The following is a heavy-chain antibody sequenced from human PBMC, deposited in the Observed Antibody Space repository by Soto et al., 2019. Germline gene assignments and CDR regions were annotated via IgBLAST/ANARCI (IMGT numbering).Heavy chain of an antibody. CDR3: ARDDTRSNVRFFTWYDAFDI. CDR2: IKDDGSER. D-gene: IGHD6-13*01. CDR1: GFTFRNYW. V-gene: IGHV3-7*03. Sequence: EVHLVESGGGLVRPGGSLRLSCAASGFTFRNYWMTWVRQAPGRGLEWVANIKDDGSERNYVDSVKGRFTISRDNAENSLSLQMNNLGAEDTAVYYCARDDTRSNVRFFTWYDAFDIWGQGTKVTVSS. J-gene: IGHJ3*02.